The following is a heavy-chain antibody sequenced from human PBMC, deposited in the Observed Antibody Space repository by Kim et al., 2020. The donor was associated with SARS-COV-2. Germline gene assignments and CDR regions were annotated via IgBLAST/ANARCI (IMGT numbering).Heavy chain of an antibody. V-gene: IGHV1-69*13. CDR1: GDTFDRFA. CDR2: IIPIFGTT. CDR3: ARVGIKTGVKLNALDV. J-gene: IGHJ6*02. D-gene: IGHD1-1*01. Sequence: SVKVSCKSSGDTFDRFAVSWVRQAPGQGLEWMGGIIPIFGTTTYAQKFRGRVRMTADESTSTANMELTNLSSEDTATYYCARVGIKTGVKLNALDVWGQGTTVTVSS.